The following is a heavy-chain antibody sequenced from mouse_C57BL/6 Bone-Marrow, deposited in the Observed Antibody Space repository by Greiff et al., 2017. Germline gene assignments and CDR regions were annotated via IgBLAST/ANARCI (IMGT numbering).Heavy chain of an antibody. J-gene: IGHJ3*01. D-gene: IGHD4-1*01. Sequence: EVQLQQSGAELVRPGASVKLSCTASGFNIKDDYMHWVKQRPEQGLEWIGWIDPENGDTEYAPKFQGKATITADTSSNTAYLQLSSLTSEDTAVYYCTPSRWDGYWGQGTLVTVSA. CDR3: TPSRWDGY. V-gene: IGHV14-4*01. CDR1: GFNIKDDY. CDR2: IDPENGDT.